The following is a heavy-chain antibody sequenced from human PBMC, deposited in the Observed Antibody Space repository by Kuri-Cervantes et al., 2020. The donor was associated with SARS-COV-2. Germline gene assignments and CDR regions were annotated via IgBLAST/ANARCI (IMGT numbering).Heavy chain of an antibody. CDR1: GGSISSYY. CDR2: INYSGST. J-gene: IGHJ4*02. V-gene: IGHV4-59*12. CDR3: ARDPLFGGDSWVDY. D-gene: IGHD2-21*01. Sequence: GSLRLSCAVSGGSISSYYWSWIRQPPGKGLEWIGYINYSGSTNYNPSLKSRVTVSVDTSKNQFSLKLSSVTAADTAVYYCARDPLFGGDSWVDYWGQGSLVTVSS.